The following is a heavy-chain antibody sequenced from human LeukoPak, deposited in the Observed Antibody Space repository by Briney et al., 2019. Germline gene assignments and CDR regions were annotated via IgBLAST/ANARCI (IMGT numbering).Heavy chain of an antibody. CDR2: INTDGTMT. CDR1: GFSLSDYW. CDR3: ARDFKDGHF. J-gene: IGHJ4*02. V-gene: IGHV3-74*01. Sequence: GGSLRLSCAASGFSLSDYWMHWVRQAPGKGLEWVSIINTDGTMTYYADSVKGRFIISRDNAKNTPYLQMSSLGAEDTALYYCARDFKDGHFWGQGTLVTVSS.